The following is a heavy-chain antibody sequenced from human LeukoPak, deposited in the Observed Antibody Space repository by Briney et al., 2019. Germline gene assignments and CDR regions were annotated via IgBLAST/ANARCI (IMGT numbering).Heavy chain of an antibody. CDR2: FYYTGYT. Sequence: SETLSLTCTVSGGSISSYYWSWIRQPPGKGLEWIGYFYYTGYTNYNPSLKSRVAISVDTSKNQFSLYLTSVTAADTAVYYCARESYGIDSWGQGTLVSVSS. CDR3: ARESYGIDS. CDR1: GGSISSYY. V-gene: IGHV4-59*01. D-gene: IGHD5-18*01. J-gene: IGHJ4*02.